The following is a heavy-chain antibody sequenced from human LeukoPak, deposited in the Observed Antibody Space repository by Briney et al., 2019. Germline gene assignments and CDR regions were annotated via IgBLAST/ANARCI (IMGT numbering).Heavy chain of an antibody. V-gene: IGHV4-4*07. D-gene: IGHD2-2*01. CDR1: GGSISSYY. CDR3: AGACSSTSCYAGVAFDI. J-gene: IGHJ3*02. Sequence: SETLSLTCTVSGGSISSYYWSWLRQPAGKGLEWIGRIYTSGSTNYNPSLKSRVTMSVDTSKNQFSLKLSSVTAADTAVYYCAGACSSTSCYAGVAFDIWGQGTMVTVSS. CDR2: IYTSGST.